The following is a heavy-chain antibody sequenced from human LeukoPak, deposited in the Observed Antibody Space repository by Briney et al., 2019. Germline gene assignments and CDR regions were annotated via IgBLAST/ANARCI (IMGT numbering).Heavy chain of an antibody. CDR3: AKSVAVAGTGDDY. CDR2: IYSGGST. J-gene: IGHJ4*02. CDR1: GFTVSSNY. D-gene: IGHD6-19*01. Sequence: GGSLRLSCAASGFTVSSNYMSWVRQAPGEGLEWVSVIYSGGSTYYADSVKGRFTISRDNSKNTLYLQMNSLRAEDTAVYYCAKSVAVAGTGDDYWGQGTLVTVSS. V-gene: IGHV3-53*01.